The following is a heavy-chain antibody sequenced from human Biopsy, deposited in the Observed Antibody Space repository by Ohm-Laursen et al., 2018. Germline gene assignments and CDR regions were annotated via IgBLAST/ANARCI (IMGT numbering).Heavy chain of an antibody. Sequence: SETLSLTCTVTDGSISNIINYWGWIRQPLGKGLERLGSIYHTGITYYNPSLKSRVTISVDTSNNQFSQKLSSLTAADTAVYYCARHSFGSGRDFWGQGTLVTVSS. J-gene: IGHJ4*02. CDR1: DGSISNIINY. CDR3: ARHSFGSGRDF. V-gene: IGHV4-39*01. D-gene: IGHD3-10*01. CDR2: IYHTGIT.